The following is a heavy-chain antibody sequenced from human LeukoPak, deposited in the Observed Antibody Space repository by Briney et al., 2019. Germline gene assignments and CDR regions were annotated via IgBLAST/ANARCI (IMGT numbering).Heavy chain of an antibody. Sequence: SVNVSCKASGGTFSSYAISWVRQAPGQGLEWMGRIIPIFGIANYAQKFQGRVTITADKYTSTAYMELSSLRSEDTAVYYCASQFRYYDSSGYINWFDPWGQGTLVTVSS. CDR3: ASQFRYYDSSGYINWFDP. CDR1: GGTFSSYA. CDR2: IIPIFGIA. V-gene: IGHV1-69*04. D-gene: IGHD3-22*01. J-gene: IGHJ5*02.